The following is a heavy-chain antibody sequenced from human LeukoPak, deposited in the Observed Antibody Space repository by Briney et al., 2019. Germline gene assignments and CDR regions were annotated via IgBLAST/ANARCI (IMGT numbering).Heavy chain of an antibody. D-gene: IGHD3-22*01. Sequence: PSETLSLTCTVSGGSISSSSYYWGWIRQPPGKGLEWIGSIYYSGSTYYNPSLKSRVTISVDTSKNQFSLKLSSVTAADTAVYYCARLRPEYYYDSSPNWFDPWGQGTLVTVSS. CDR1: GGSISSSSYY. CDR2: IYYSGST. V-gene: IGHV4-39*01. J-gene: IGHJ5*02. CDR3: ARLRPEYYYDSSPNWFDP.